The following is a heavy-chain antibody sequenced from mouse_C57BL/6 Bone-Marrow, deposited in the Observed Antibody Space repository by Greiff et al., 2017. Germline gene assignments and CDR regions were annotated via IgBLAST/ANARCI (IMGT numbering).Heavy chain of an antibody. J-gene: IGHJ3*01. CDR2: IYPRSGNT. V-gene: IGHV1-81*01. Sequence: QVQLQQSGAELARPGASVKLSCKASGYTFTSYGISWVKQRTGQGLEWIGEIYPRSGNTYYNEKFKGKATLTADKSSSTAYMALRSLTSEDSAVYFCARDGPGGAYWGQGTLVTVSA. D-gene: IGHD1-2*01. CDR1: GYTFTSYG. CDR3: ARDGPGGAY.